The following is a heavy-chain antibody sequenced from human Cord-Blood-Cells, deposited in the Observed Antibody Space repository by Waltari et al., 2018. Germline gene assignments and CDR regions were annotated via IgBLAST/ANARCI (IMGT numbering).Heavy chain of an antibody. D-gene: IGHD2-8*02. V-gene: IGHV3-30-3*01. CDR3: ARDAWGGGGVCYYFDY. J-gene: IGHJ4*02. CDR1: GFTFSSYA. Sequence: SGFTFSSYAMHWVRQAPGKGLEWVAVISYDGSNKYYADSVKGRFTISRDNSKNTLYLQMNSLRAEDTAVYYCARDAWGGGGVCYYFDYWGQGTLVTVSS. CDR2: ISYDGSNK.